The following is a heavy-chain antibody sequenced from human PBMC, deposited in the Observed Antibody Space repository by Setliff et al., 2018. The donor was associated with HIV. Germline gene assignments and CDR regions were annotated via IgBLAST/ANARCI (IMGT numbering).Heavy chain of an antibody. Sequence: GASVKVSCKASGGTFNTYTITWVRQAPGQGLERMGRINPNMGDTQYAQKFQGRIIMTRDTSINTVYMELSSLTSDDTALYYCARQDIPTGYYLFDYWGQGTQVTVSS. CDR2: INPNMGDT. CDR1: GGTFNTYT. D-gene: IGHD3-9*01. V-gene: IGHV1-2*06. CDR3: ARQDIPTGYYLFDY. J-gene: IGHJ4*02.